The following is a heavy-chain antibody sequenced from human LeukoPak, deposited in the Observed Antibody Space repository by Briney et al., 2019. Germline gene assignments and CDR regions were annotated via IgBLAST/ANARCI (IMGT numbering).Heavy chain of an antibody. V-gene: IGHV3-21*04. Sequence: SGGSLRLSCAASGFTFSSYSMNWVRQAPGKGLEWVSSISSSSSYIYYADSVKGRFTISRDNAKNSLYLQMNSLRAEDTALYHCARSGSYYAFDIWGQGTMVTVSS. CDR2: ISSSSSYI. J-gene: IGHJ3*02. CDR1: GFTFSSYS. CDR3: ARSGSYYAFDI. D-gene: IGHD1-26*01.